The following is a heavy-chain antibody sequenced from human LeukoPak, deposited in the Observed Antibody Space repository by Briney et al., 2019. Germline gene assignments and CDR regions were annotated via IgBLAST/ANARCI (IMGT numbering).Heavy chain of an antibody. Sequence: SETLSLTCAVYGGSFSGYYWSWIRQPPGKGLEWIGEINHSGSTNYNPSLKSRVTISVDTSKNQFSLKLSSVTAADTAVYYCARVVAAPREDYWGQGTLVTVSS. CDR1: GGSFSGYY. CDR3: ARVVAAPREDY. D-gene: IGHD6-13*01. J-gene: IGHJ4*02. V-gene: IGHV4-34*01. CDR2: INHSGST.